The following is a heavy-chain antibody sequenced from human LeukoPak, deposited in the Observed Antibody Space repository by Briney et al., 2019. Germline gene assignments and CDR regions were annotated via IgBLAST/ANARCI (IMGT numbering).Heavy chain of an antibody. CDR2: IYYSGST. D-gene: IGHD2-2*01. J-gene: IGHJ4*02. CDR1: GGSISSYY. CDR3: AREIGGDCSSTSCSQYKYFDY. Sequence: SETLSLTCTVSGGSISSYYWSWIRKPPGKGLEWFGYIYYSGSTNYNPSLKSRVTISVDTSKNQFSLKLSSVTAADTAVYYCAREIGGDCSSTSCSQYKYFDYWGQGTLVTVSS. V-gene: IGHV4-59*01.